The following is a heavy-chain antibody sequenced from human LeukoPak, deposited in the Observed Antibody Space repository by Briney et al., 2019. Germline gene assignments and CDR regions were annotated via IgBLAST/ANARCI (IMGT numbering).Heavy chain of an antibody. V-gene: IGHV3-23*01. CDR1: GFMFHDYA. Sequence: PGGSLRLSCAAPGFMFHDYAIHWVRQAPGKGLEWVSSISGSGGSTFFADSVKGRFTISRDNSKNTLYLQMNSLRAEDTAVYYCARGGGDCGGDCFYYFAYWGQGTLVTVSS. CDR3: ARGGGDCGGDCFYYFAY. D-gene: IGHD2-21*02. CDR2: ISGSGGST. J-gene: IGHJ4*02.